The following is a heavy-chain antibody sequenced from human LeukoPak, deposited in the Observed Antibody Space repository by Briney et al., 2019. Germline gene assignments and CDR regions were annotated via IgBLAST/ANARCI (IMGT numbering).Heavy chain of an antibody. J-gene: IGHJ4*02. CDR3: RGWSPSSRLGPQSNFDY. D-gene: IGHD2-2*01. V-gene: IGHV3-15*01. CDR2: IKSKYDGGTT. Sequence: GGSLRLSCAASGFTFSNAWMSWVRQAPGKGLEWVGRIKSKYDGGTTDYAAPDKGRFTISRDDSKNTLYLQMNSLKTEDTAVYYCRGWSPSSRLGPQSNFDYWGQGTLVTVSS. CDR1: GFTFSNAW.